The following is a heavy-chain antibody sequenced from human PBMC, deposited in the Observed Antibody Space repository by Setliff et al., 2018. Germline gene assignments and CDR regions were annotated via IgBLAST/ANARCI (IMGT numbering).Heavy chain of an antibody. Sequence: KSSGTLSLTCTVYGGSISRYYWSWIRQHAGKGLEWIGHINIGGSANYNPSLKRRVTMSIDTSKNQFSLKLNSVTAADMAVYYCAREQWLDPPGYYYMDVWAKGTTVTVSS. CDR1: GGSISRYY. CDR3: AREQWLDPPGYYYMDV. V-gene: IGHV4-4*07. CDR2: INIGGSA. J-gene: IGHJ6*03. D-gene: IGHD6-19*01.